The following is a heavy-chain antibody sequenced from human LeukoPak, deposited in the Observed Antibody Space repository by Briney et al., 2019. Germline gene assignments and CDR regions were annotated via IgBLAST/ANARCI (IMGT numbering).Heavy chain of an antibody. CDR1: GGTFSSYA. V-gene: IGHV1-69*05. CDR2: IIPIFGTA. D-gene: IGHD3-22*01. Sequence: GASVKLSCKASGGTFSSYAINWVRQAPGQGLEWVGRIIPIFGTANYAQKFQGRVTITTDESTSTAYMELSSLRSEDTAVYYCARDQEYYDSSGYFRWFDPWGQGTLVTVSS. CDR3: ARDQEYYDSSGYFRWFDP. J-gene: IGHJ5*02.